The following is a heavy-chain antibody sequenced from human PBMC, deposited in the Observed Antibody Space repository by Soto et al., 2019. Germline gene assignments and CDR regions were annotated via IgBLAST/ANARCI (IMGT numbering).Heavy chain of an antibody. D-gene: IGHD3-22*01. CDR2: IIPIFGTA. Sequence: ASVKVSCKASGGTFSSYAISWVRQAPGQGLEWMGGIIPIFGTANYAQKFQGRVTITADESTSTAYMELSSLRSEDTAVYYCATMSAYDSSGYYLGPFDYWGQGTLVTVSS. V-gene: IGHV1-69*13. CDR1: GGTFSSYA. J-gene: IGHJ4*02. CDR3: ATMSAYDSSGYYLGPFDY.